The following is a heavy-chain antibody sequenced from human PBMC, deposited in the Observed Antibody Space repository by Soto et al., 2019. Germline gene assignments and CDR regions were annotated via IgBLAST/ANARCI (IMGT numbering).Heavy chain of an antibody. Sequence: QITLKESGPTLVKPTQTLTLTCTYSGFSLTTSGAGVGWIRQPPGKALEWLALISWKDDKRYNPGLESRLTISKDTSKNQVILILTNMDPVDTATYFCAHRYAGNYHRWYFDSWGQGTLVTASS. D-gene: IGHD1-1*01. CDR1: GFSLTTSGAG. CDR3: AHRYAGNYHRWYFDS. J-gene: IGHJ4*02. CDR2: ISWKDDK. V-gene: IGHV2-5*01.